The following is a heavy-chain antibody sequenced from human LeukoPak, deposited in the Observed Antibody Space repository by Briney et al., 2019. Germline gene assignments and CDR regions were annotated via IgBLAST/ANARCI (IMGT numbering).Heavy chain of an antibody. CDR3: AKQSAGSDAWYSLHYDF. Sequence: PGGSLRLSCAASGFTLSSYAMTWVRQAPGRGLEWVSSVDGGGGGTYYADSVKGRFTISRDNSKDTLYLQMNGLRAEDTAVYFCAKQSAGSDAWYSLHYDFWGQGTLVTVSS. V-gene: IGHV3-23*01. CDR1: GFTLSSYA. J-gene: IGHJ4*02. D-gene: IGHD6-13*01. CDR2: VDGGGGGT.